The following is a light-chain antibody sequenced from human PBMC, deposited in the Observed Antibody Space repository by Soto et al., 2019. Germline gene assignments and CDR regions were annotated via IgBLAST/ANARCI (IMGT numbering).Light chain of an antibody. CDR2: LGS. CDR1: QSLLYSNGYNY. CDR3: IQALQSRT. J-gene: IGKJ1*01. Sequence: DIVMTQSPLSLPVTPGEPVSISCRSSQSLLYSNGYNYLDWYLQKPGQSPQLLIYLGSNRASGVPDRFSGSGSGTDFTLKISRVEAEDVGVYYCIQALQSRTYGQGTKVEIK. V-gene: IGKV2-28*01.